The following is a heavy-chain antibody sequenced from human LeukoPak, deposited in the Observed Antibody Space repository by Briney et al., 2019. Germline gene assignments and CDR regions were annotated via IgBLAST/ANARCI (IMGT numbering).Heavy chain of an antibody. CDR1: GGSFSDYY. D-gene: IGHD6-6*01. Sequence: SETLSLTCAVYGGSFSDYYWSWIRQPPGKGLEWIGEINHSGSTNYNPSLKSRVTISVDTSKNQFSLKLSSVTAADTAVYYCARLLEYSSSSRAFDIWGQGTMVTVSS. CDR2: INHSGST. CDR3: ARLLEYSSSSRAFDI. J-gene: IGHJ3*02. V-gene: IGHV4-34*01.